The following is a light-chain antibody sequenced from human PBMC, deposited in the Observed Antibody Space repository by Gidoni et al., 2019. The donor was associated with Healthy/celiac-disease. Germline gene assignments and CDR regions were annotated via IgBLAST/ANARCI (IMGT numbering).Light chain of an antibody. CDR1: QSISSY. CDR2: AAS. J-gene: IGKJ1*01. Sequence: DILMTQSPSSLSASVGDRVTLTCRASQSISSYLNWYQQKPGKAPKLLIYAASSLQSGVPSRFSGSGSGTDFTLTISSLQPEDFATYYCQQSYSTPQTFGQGTKVEIK. V-gene: IGKV1-39*01. CDR3: QQSYSTPQT.